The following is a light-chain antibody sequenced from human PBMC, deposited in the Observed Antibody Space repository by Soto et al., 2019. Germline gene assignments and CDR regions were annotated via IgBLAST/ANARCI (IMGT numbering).Light chain of an antibody. J-gene: IGLJ1*01. CDR2: EVT. V-gene: IGLV2-14*01. CDR1: SSDIGGHHF. CDR3: SSYTTSGTHV. Sequence: SALNQPASLSGSPGQSITISCPGTSSDIGGHHFVSWYQQQSGKAPKLVIYEVTDRPSGVSNRFSGSKSGNTASLTISGLQAEDEADYYCSSYTTSGTHVFGSGNKVTVL.